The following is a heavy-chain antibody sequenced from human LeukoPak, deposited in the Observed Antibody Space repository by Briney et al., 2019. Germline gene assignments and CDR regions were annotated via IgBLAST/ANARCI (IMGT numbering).Heavy chain of an antibody. V-gene: IGHV4-59*11. J-gene: IGHJ4*02. CDR1: GGSISSHY. D-gene: IGHD6-6*01. Sequence: PSEXLSLTCTVSGGSISSHYWTWLRQPPGKGLEWIGYIYYNGSTNYHPSLKSRVTISVDTSKNQFSLKLSSVTAADTAVYYCARRGEYSSSFMTFDYWGQGILVTVSS. CDR3: ARRGEYSSSFMTFDY. CDR2: IYYNGST.